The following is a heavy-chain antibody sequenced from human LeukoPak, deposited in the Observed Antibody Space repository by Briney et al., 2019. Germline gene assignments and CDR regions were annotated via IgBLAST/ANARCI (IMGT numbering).Heavy chain of an antibody. CDR2: IIPIFGTA. CDR1: GGTFTSYA. Sequence: SVKVSCKASGGTFTSYAISWVRQAPGQGLEWRGGIIPIFGTANYAQKFQGRVTITSDESRSTAYMELSSLRSEDTAVYYCASGGMATIDGYWGQGTLVTVSS. D-gene: IGHD5-24*01. CDR3: ASGGMATIDGY. J-gene: IGHJ4*02. V-gene: IGHV1-69*13.